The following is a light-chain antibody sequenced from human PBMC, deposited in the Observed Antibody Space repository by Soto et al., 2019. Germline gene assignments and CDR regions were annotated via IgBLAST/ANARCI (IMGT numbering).Light chain of an antibody. CDR3: QQYYDWSPWT. J-gene: IGKJ1*01. CDR1: QNINNN. CDR2: GAS. Sequence: EIVMAQTPASLSVSPGERDTLSCRASQNINNNLAWYQHKPGQAPRVVIYGASARATGIPARFSGSGSGTQFTLTISSLQSEDFAVYYCQQYYDWSPWTFGQGTNVEV. V-gene: IGKV3-15*01.